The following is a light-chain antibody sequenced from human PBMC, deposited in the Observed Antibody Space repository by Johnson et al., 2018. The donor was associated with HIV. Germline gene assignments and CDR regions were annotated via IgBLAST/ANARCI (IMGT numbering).Light chain of an antibody. J-gene: IGLJ1*01. CDR2: EDD. V-gene: IGLV1-51*02. Sequence: QFVLTQPPSVSAAPGQKVTISCSGSSSNIGKNHVSWYQQFPGTAPKLLVYEDDKRPSDIPDRFSGSKSGTSATLGITGLQTGAEADYYCGTWDSSLSAYVFGTGTKVTVL. CDR3: GTWDSSLSAYV. CDR1: SSNIGKNH.